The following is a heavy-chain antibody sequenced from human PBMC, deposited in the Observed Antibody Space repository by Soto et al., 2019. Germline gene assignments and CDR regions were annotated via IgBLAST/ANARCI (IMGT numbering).Heavy chain of an antibody. CDR1: GYSISSGYY. CDR2: IYHSGST. D-gene: IGHD3-3*01. CDR3: ARGQLPYYDFSSGYYEALDY. J-gene: IGHJ4*02. V-gene: IGHV4-38-2*01. Sequence: SETLSLTCAVSGYSISSGYYWGWIRQPPGKGLEWIGSIYHSGSTYYNPSLKSRVTISVDTSKNQFSLKLSSVTAADTAVYYCARGQLPYYDFSSGYYEALDYWGQGTLVTVSS.